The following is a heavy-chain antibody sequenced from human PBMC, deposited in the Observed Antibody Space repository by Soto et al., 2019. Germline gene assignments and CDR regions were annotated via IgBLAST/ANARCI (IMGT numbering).Heavy chain of an antibody. CDR2: VYSSGTT. J-gene: IGHJ4*02. CDR1: GGSINSYL. V-gene: IGHV4-4*07. D-gene: IGHD3-10*01. Sequence: SETLSLTCTVSGGSINSYLWSWIRQPAGKGLEWIGRVYSSGTTDYNPSLNSRATLSVETSKNQFSLKLSSVTAADTAVYYCARDIGSYAYGEGYWGQGIQVTVSS. CDR3: ARDIGSYAYGEGY.